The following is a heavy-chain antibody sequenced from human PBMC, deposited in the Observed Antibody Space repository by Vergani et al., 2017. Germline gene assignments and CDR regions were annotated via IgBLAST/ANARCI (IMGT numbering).Heavy chain of an antibody. CDR2: TRNKANSYTT. CDR3: ARVRREAGYYFDY. D-gene: IGHD6-19*01. CDR1: GFTFSDHY. V-gene: IGHV3-72*01. Sequence: EMQLVESGGGLVQPGGSLRLSCAASGFTFSDHYMDWVRQAPGKGLEWVGRTRNKANSYTTEYAASVKGRFIVSRDASESSLYLQMNSLRAEDTAVYYCARVRREAGYYFDYWGQGTLVTVSS. J-gene: IGHJ4*02.